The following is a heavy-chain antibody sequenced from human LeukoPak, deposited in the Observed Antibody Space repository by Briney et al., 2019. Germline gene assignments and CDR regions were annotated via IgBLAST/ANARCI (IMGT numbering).Heavy chain of an antibody. J-gene: IGHJ4*02. D-gene: IGHD5-24*01. Sequence: SEALSLTCTVSGGSISSYYWSWIRQPPGEGLEWIGYIYYSGYTNYNPSLKSRVTISVDTSKNQFSLKLSSVTAADTAVYYCARDNRNGYNFRYWGQGTLVTVSS. CDR3: ARDNRNGYNFRY. V-gene: IGHV4-59*12. CDR1: GGSISSYY. CDR2: IYYSGYT.